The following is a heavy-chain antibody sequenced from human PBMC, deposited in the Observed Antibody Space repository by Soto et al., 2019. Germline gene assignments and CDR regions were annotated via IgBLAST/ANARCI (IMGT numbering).Heavy chain of an antibody. CDR2: IIPIFGTA. CDR1: GGTFSSYA. D-gene: IGHD3-22*01. J-gene: IGHJ4*02. CDR3: ARDSSGLYYFDY. V-gene: IGHV1-69*06. Sequence: SVKVSCKASGGTFSSYAISWVRQAPGQGLEWMGGIIPIFGTANYAQKFQGRVTITADKSTSTAYMELSSLRSEDTAVYYCARDSSGLYYFDYWGQGTLVTVSS.